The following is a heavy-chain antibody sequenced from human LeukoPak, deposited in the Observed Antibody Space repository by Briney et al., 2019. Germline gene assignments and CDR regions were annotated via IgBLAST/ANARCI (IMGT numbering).Heavy chain of an antibody. D-gene: IGHD3-10*01. V-gene: IGHV3-11*01. J-gene: IGHJ4*02. CDR1: GFTFSDYY. CDR3: ARESYYGSGSYCDY. CDR2: ISSSGSTI. Sequence: PGGSLRLSCAASGFTFSDYYVSWIRQAPGKGLEWVSYISSSGSTIYYADSVKGRFTISRDNAKNSLYLQMNSLRAEDTAVYYCARESYYGSGSYCDYWGQGTLVTVSS.